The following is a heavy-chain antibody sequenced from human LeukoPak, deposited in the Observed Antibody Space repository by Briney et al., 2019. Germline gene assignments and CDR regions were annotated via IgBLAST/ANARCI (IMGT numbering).Heavy chain of an antibody. CDR2: IKSKTDGGTA. J-gene: IGHJ4*02. CDR3: TTKRGYSYGVDY. CDR1: GFTFSNTW. D-gene: IGHD5-18*01. V-gene: IGHV3-15*01. Sequence: GGSLRLSCEASGFTFSNTWMTWVRQAPGKGLEWVGRIKSKTDGGTADYAAPVKGRFIISRDDSKNTLYLRMHTLKTEDTAVYYCTTKRGYSYGVDYWGQGTLVTVSS.